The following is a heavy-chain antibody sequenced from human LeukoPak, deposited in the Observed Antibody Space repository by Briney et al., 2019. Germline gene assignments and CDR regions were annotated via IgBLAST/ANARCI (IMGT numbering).Heavy chain of an antibody. V-gene: IGHV3-53*01. J-gene: IGHJ4*02. CDR1: GFTLSSNY. D-gene: IGHD3-22*01. CDR3: ARDLYDSSGYQDY. Sequence: TGGSLRLSCAASGFTLSSNYMSWVREAPGKGVEWVSVIYSGGSTYYADSVKGRFTISRDNSKNTLYLQMNSLRAEDTAVYYCARDLYDSSGYQDYWGQGTLVTVSS. CDR2: IYSGGST.